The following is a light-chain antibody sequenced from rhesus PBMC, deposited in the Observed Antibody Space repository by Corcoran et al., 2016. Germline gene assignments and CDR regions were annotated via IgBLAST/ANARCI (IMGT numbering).Light chain of an antibody. J-gene: IGKJ2*01. V-gene: IGKV1-74*01. Sequence: EIQMTQSPSSLSASVGDRVTITCRASENVNNYLHWYQQKPGKAPRLLIYKASTLQSWVPARFSGSGSWTDFTLTISILQPEDFATYYCQPSYGSPYSFGQGTKVEIK. CDR2: KAS. CDR3: QPSYGSPYS. CDR1: ENVNNY.